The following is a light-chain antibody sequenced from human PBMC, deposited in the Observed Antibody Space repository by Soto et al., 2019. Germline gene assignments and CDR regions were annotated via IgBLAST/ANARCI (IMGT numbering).Light chain of an antibody. CDR3: QQRSSWPFT. V-gene: IGKV3-11*01. CDR1: QSVSSN. J-gene: IGKJ3*01. Sequence: IEMTHSPATLSVSPWEIATLSCRASQSVSSNLAWYQQKPGQAPRLLIYATSNRATGIPARFSGSGSGTDFTLTISSLEPEDFAVYYCQQRSSWPFTFGPGTKVDIK. CDR2: ATS.